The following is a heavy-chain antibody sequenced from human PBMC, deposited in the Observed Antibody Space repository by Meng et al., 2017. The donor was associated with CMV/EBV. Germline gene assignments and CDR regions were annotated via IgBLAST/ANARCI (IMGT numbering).Heavy chain of an antibody. CDR1: GFTFDDYG. CDR3: ARDPYGTTVTTGDFQH. V-gene: IGHV3-21*01. J-gene: IGHJ1*01. Sequence: GGSLRLSCAASGFTFDDYGMSWVRQAPGKGLEWVSSISSSSSYIYYADSVKGRFTISRDNAKSSLYLQMNSLRAEDTAVYYCARDPYGTTVTTGDFQHWGQGTLVTVSS. CDR2: ISSSSSYI. D-gene: IGHD4-17*01.